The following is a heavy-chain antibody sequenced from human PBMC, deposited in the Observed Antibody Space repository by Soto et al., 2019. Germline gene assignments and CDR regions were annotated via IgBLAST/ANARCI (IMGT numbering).Heavy chain of an antibody. D-gene: IGHD6-6*01. CDR3: ARDEGRSSGFDY. CDR2: INPNSGGT. CDR1: GYTFTGYY. J-gene: IGHJ4*02. Sequence: ASVKVSCKASGYTFTGYYMHWVRQAPGQGLEWMGWINPNSGGTNYAQKFQGRVTMTRDTSISTAYMELSRLRSDDTAVYYCARDEGRSSGFDYWGQRTLVTVSS. V-gene: IGHV1-2*02.